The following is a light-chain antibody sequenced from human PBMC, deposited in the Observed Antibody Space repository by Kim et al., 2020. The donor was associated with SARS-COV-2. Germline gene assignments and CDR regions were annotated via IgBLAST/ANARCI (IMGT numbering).Light chain of an antibody. CDR2: RDN. V-gene: IGLV1-47*01. J-gene: IGLJ3*02. CDR3: ATWDVSLSGWV. Sequence: QSVLTQPPSASGTPGQRVTISCSGSSSNIGNSFVCWYQQFPGTAPKLLIYRDNRRPSGVPDRFSGSKSGTSASLAISGLRSEDEADYYCATWDVSLSGWVCGGGTQLTVL. CDR1: SSNIGNSF.